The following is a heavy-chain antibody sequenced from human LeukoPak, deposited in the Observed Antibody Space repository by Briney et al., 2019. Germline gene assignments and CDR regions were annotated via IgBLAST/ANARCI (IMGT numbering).Heavy chain of an antibody. CDR3: ARDPGGYGDYGFDY. V-gene: IGHV4-59*01. D-gene: IGHD4-17*01. CDR2: IYYSGST. J-gene: IGHJ4*02. Sequence: SETLSLTCTVSGGSISSYYWSWIRQPPRKGLEWIGYIYYSGSTNYNPSLKSRVTISVDTPKNQFSLKLSSVTAADTAVYYCARDPGGYGDYGFDYWGQGTLVTVSS. CDR1: GGSISSYY.